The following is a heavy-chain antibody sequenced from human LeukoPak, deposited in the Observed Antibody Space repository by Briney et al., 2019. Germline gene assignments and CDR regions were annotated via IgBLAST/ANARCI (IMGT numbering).Heavy chain of an antibody. D-gene: IGHD3-3*01. CDR2: INHSGST. CDR1: GGSFSGYY. V-gene: IGHV4-34*01. CDR3: ARGGSLRFLEWLFFWFDP. J-gene: IGHJ5*02. Sequence: PSETLSLTCAVYGGSFSGYYWSWIRQPPGKGLEWIGEINHSGSTNYNPSLKSRVTISVDTSKNQFSLKLSSVTAADTAVYYCARGGSLRFLEWLFFWFDPGAREPWSPSPQ.